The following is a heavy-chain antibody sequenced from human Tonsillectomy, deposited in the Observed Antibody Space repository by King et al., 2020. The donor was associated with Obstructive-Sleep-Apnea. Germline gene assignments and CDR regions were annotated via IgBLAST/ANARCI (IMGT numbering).Heavy chain of an antibody. CDR1: GGSISSGGYY. V-gene: IGHV4-31*03. Sequence: LQLQESGPGLVKPSQTLSLTCTVSGGSISSGGYYWSWIRQHPGKGLEWIGYIYYSGSTYYNPSLKSRVTISVDTSKNQFSLKLSSVTAADTAVYYCATTGWLQLGHDAFDIWGQGTMVTVSS. CDR2: IYYSGST. D-gene: IGHD5-24*01. J-gene: IGHJ3*02. CDR3: ATTGWLQLGHDAFDI.